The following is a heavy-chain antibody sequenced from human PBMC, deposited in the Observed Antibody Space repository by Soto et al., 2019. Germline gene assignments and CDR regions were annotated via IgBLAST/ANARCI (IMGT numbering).Heavy chain of an antibody. D-gene: IGHD2-15*01. CDR2: ISSDVVNY. V-gene: IGHV3-30-3*01. Sequence: QVQLVESGGGVVQPGRSLGLSCAASGFTFSSFAMHWVRQAPGKGLEWLAVISSDVVNYYYAESVKGRFTISRDNSENTLYLQMNSLRNEDTAVYYCARGGAWTPEGLGYWGQGTLVTVSS. J-gene: IGHJ4*02. CDR3: ARGGAWTPEGLGY. CDR1: GFTFSSFA.